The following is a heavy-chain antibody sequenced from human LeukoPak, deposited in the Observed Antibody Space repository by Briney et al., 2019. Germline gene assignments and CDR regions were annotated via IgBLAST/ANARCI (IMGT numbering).Heavy chain of an antibody. Sequence: GASVKVSCKASGYTFTSYGISWVRQAPGQGLEWMGWISAYNGNTNYAQKLQGRVTMTTDTSTSTAYMELRCLRSDDTAVYYCARDYRSLYDFWSGYENYGMDVWGQGTTVTVSS. CDR3: ARDYRSLYDFWSGYENYGMDV. CDR1: GYTFTSYG. V-gene: IGHV1-18*01. J-gene: IGHJ6*02. CDR2: ISAYNGNT. D-gene: IGHD3-3*01.